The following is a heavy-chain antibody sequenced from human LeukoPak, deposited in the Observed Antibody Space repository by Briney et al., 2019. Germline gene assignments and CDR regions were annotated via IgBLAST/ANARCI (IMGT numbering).Heavy chain of an antibody. CDR1: GFTFDDYG. D-gene: IGHD3-22*01. Sequence: GGSLRLSCAASGFTFDDYGMSWVRQAPGKGLEWVSGINWNGGSTGYADSVKGRFTISRDNAKNSLYLQMNSLRAEDTALYYCARGGHGYDSSGYPNWGQGTLVTVSS. CDR2: INWNGGST. CDR3: ARGGHGYDSSGYPN. V-gene: IGHV3-20*04. J-gene: IGHJ4*02.